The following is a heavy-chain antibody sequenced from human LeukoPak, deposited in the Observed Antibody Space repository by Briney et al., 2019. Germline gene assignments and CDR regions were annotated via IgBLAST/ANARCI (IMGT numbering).Heavy chain of an antibody. D-gene: IGHD6-13*01. CDR3: AKDSKGGSWSRTLQH. CDR2: ISGSGGST. Sequence: PGGSLRLSCAASGCAFSSYGMSWVRQAPGKRLEWVSAISGSGGSTYYADSVKGRFTISRDNSKNTLYLQMNSLRAEDTAVYYCAKDSKGGSWSRTLQHWGQGTLVTVSS. CDR1: GCAFSSYG. J-gene: IGHJ1*01. V-gene: IGHV3-23*01.